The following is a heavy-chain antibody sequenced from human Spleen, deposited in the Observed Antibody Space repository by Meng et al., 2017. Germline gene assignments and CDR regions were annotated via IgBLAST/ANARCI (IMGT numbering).Heavy chain of an antibody. CDR1: SLTYRSYE. J-gene: IGHJ3*02. D-gene: IGHD4-17*01. CDR3: ARDTTVTMGDI. CDR2: ISSSGSVT. Sequence: GESLKISCAASSLTYRSYEMNWVRQRPGKGLEWVSYISSSGSVTHYADSVQGRFTVSRDNAKNSLYLQMNSLRAEDTAVYYCARDTTVTMGDIWGQGTMVTVSS. V-gene: IGHV3-48*03.